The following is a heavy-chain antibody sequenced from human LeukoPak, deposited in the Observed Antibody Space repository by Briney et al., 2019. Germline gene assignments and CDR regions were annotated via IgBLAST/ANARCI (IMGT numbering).Heavy chain of an antibody. Sequence: SQTLSLTCAVSGGSISSGGYSWSWIRQPPGKGLEWIGYIYHSGSTYYNPSLKSRVTISVDRSKNQFSLKLSSVTAADTTVYYCARGATVTQRSAESDPWGQGTLVTVSS. D-gene: IGHD4-17*01. CDR2: IYHSGST. CDR1: GGSISSGGYS. CDR3: ARGATVTQRSAESDP. V-gene: IGHV4-30-2*01. J-gene: IGHJ5*02.